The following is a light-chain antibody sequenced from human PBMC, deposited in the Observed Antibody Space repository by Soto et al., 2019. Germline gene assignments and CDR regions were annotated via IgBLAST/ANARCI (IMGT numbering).Light chain of an antibody. CDR3: QQYNSYSSYT. CDR2: GAS. J-gene: IGKJ2*01. CDR1: QSISSW. Sequence: DIQMTQSPSTLSASVGDRVTITCRASQSISSWLAWYQQKPGKAPKLLIYGASSLESGVPSRFSVSGSGTEFTLTISSLQPDDFATYYCQQYNSYSSYTFGQGTKLEIK. V-gene: IGKV1-5*01.